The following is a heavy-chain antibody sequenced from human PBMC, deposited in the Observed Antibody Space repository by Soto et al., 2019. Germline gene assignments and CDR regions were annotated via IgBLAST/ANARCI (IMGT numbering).Heavy chain of an antibody. CDR1: GFIFSTYD. CDR3: AHPLGYGVFDAVDI. J-gene: IGHJ3*02. CDR2: ISSSGDSA. V-gene: IGHV3-23*01. D-gene: IGHD4-17*01. Sequence: GSLRLSCAASGFIFSTYDMNWIRQAPGKGLEWVSAISSSGDSAYYAESVRGRFTISRDNSINTLYLQMRSLRPEDTAVYYCAHPLGYGVFDAVDIWGQGTMLTVSS.